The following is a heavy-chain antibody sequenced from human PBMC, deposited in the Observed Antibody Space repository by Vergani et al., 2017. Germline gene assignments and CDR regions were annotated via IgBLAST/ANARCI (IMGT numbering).Heavy chain of an antibody. V-gene: IGHV1-69-2*01. D-gene: IGHD3-16*01. Sequence: EVQLVQSGAEVKKPGATVKISCKVSGYTFTDYYMHWVQQAPGQGLEWRGLLDPRGGPPTYAEKFEGRVTLTSDTSTSTFYMELRSLRSDDTAVYYCVRPGDDYRNMITYFLDYWGQRSLVSVSS. CDR1: GYTFTDYY. J-gene: IGHJ4*02. CDR2: LDPRGGPP. CDR3: VRPGDDYRNMITYFLDY.